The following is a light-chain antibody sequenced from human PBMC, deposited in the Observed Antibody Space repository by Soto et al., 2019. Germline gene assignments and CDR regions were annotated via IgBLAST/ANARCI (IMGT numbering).Light chain of an antibody. CDR2: DVS. Sequence: QSALTQPASVSGSPGQSITISCTGTSSDVGGYNYVSWYQQHQGKAPKLMIYDVSNRPSGVSNRFSGSKSGNTASLTISGLQAEDEADYYCSSYTSSNWVFGGGTKLTVL. CDR1: SSDVGGYNY. CDR3: SSYTSSNWV. J-gene: IGLJ3*02. V-gene: IGLV2-14*03.